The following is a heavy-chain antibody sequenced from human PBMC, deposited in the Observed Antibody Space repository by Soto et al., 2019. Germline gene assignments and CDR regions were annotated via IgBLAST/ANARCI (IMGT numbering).Heavy chain of an antibody. J-gene: IGHJ4*02. V-gene: IGHV1-18*01. Sequence: QVQLVQSGAEVKKPGASVKVSCKASGYTFTSYGISWVRQAPGQGLEWMGWMSANYVNTNYAQKFQGRVTMTTDTSTRTAYRELRGLRSDDTAVYYWARGTTVETGSYWGQGTLVTVPS. CDR1: GYTFTSYG. D-gene: IGHD4-17*01. CDR2: MSANYVNT. CDR3: ARGTTVETGSY.